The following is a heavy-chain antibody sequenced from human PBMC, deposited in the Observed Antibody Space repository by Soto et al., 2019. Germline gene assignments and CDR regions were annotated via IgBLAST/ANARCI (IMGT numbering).Heavy chain of an antibody. V-gene: IGHV1-18*01. CDR2: ISAYNGNT. CDR3: ARDSSGWYGDRGSGAFDI. D-gene: IGHD6-19*01. J-gene: IGHJ3*02. Sequence: ASVKVSCKASGYTFTSYGISWVRQAPGQGLEWMGWISAYNGNTNYAQKLQGRVTMTTDTSTSTAYMELRSLRSDDTAVYYCARDSSGWYGDRGSGAFDIWGQGTMVTVSS. CDR1: GYTFTSYG.